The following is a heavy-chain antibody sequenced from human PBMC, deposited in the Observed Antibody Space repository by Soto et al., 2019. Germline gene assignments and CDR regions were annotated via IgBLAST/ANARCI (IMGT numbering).Heavy chain of an antibody. J-gene: IGHJ6*02. Sequence: QVQLVQSGAEVKKPGSSVKVSCKASGGTFSSYAISWVRQAPGQGLEWMGGIIPMFGTANYAQKFQGRVTITADKATTTDYMELSSLRSEDTAVYYCARAPIVVVPGALDYSYDMDVWSQGTTVTVSS. D-gene: IGHD2-2*01. V-gene: IGHV1-69*06. CDR3: ARAPIVVVPGALDYSYDMDV. CDR1: GGTFSSYA. CDR2: IIPMFGTA.